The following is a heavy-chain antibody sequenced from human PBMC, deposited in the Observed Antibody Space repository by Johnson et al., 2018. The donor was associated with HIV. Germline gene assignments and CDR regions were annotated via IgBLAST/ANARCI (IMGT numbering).Heavy chain of an antibody. Sequence: VQLVESGGGVLRPGGSLRLSCEGFGFIFADYCLSWVRQAPGRGLEWFSGINWNGGRIGYADSVKGRFTISRDNAKNSLYLQMNSLRAEDTAVYYCARTYYYDIMPGADAFDIWGQGTMVTVSS. CDR1: GFIFADYC. CDR3: ARTYYYDIMPGADAFDI. D-gene: IGHD3-22*01. J-gene: IGHJ3*02. CDR2: INWNGGRI. V-gene: IGHV3-20*04.